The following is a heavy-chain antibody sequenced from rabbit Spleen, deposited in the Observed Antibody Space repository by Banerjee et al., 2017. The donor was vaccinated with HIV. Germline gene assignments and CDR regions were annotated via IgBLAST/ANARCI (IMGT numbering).Heavy chain of an antibody. J-gene: IGHJ3*01. V-gene: IGHV1S7*01. Sequence: QQLKESGGGLVQPGGSLKLSCKASGFTLSSYYMNWVRQAPGKGLEWIGYIDPVFGITYFASLVNGRFSISRDNVQNTDFLQMSSLTAAITANYFCTREGRHWGGTRLDLWGPVTLVTVS. CDR3: TREGRHWGGTRLDL. D-gene: IGHD3-1*01. CDR1: GFTLSSYY. CDR2: IDPVFGIT.